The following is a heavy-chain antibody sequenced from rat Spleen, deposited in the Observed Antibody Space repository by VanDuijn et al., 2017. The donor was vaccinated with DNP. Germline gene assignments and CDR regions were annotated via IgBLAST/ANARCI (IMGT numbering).Heavy chain of an antibody. CDR3: ARHGEVPTRYAMDA. V-gene: IGHV5S11*01. Sequence: EVQLVETGGGLVQPGRSLKLSCVASGFTFSSYLMFWVRQAPTKGLEWVASISTGGGNTYYRDSVEGRFTVSRDNAKSTLYLQMDSLRSEETATYYCARHGEVPTRYAMDAWGQGTSVTVSS. J-gene: IGHJ4*01. CDR1: GFTFSSYL. D-gene: IGHD2-1*01. CDR2: ISTGGGNT.